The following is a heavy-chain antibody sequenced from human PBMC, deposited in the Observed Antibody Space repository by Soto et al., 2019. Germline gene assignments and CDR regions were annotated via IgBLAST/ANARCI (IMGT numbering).Heavy chain of an antibody. CDR2: ISTSGST. Sequence: PGKGLEYVSAISTSGSTYYADSVKDRFTIARDSSKNTLFLQMNSVREEDTAVYFCVRVPPAHDYYGLDVWGQGTTVTVSS. CDR3: VRVPPAHDYYGLDV. J-gene: IGHJ6*02. V-gene: IGHV3-64*04.